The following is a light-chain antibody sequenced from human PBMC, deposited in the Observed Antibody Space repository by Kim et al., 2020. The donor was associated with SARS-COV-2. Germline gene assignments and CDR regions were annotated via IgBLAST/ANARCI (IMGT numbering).Light chain of an antibody. J-gene: IGKJ2*01. Sequence: ASVGDRVTITCRDSQTISTWLAWYQHKPGKAPNLLIYKASSLESGVPSRFSGSGSGTEFCLTISSLQPDDFATYYCHQYNSHSYSFGQGTKLEI. CDR2: KAS. V-gene: IGKV1-5*03. CDR3: HQYNSHSYS. CDR1: QTISTW.